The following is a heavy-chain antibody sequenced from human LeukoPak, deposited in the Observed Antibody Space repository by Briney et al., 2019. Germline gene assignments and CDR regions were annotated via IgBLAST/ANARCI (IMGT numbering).Heavy chain of an antibody. Sequence: GASVTVSCKASGYTFTSYGISWVRQAPGQGLEWMGWISAYNGNTNYAQKLQGRVTMTTDTSTSTAYMELRSLRSDDTAVYYCARDTYHYDSSGNSGWFDPWGQGTLVTVSS. CDR2: ISAYNGNT. D-gene: IGHD3-22*01. V-gene: IGHV1-18*01. CDR3: ARDTYHYDSSGNSGWFDP. J-gene: IGHJ5*02. CDR1: GYTFTSYG.